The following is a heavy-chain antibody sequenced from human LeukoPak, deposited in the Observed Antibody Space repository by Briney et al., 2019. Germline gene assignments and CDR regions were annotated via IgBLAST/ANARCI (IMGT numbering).Heavy chain of an antibody. CDR2: ISSSSSYI. J-gene: IGHJ4*02. V-gene: IGHV3-21*01. CDR1: GFTFSSYS. D-gene: IGHD2-15*01. CDR3: ARGGSGASSDY. Sequence: GGSLRLSCAASGFTFSSYSMNWVRQAPGKGLEWVSSISSSSSYIYYADSVKGRFTISRDNAKDSLYLQMNSLRAEDTAVYYCARGGSGASSDYWGQGTLVTVSS.